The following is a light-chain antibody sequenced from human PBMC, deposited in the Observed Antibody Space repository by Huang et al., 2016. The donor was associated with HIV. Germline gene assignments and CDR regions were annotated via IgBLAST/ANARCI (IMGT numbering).Light chain of an antibody. J-gene: IGKJ2*01. V-gene: IGKV1-39*01. Sequence: DIQMTQSPSSMSASVGNRVTTPCRASQSISRYLNWYQQKPGKAPKLLIYAASSLQSGVPSRFSGSGSGTDFTLTISSLQPEDFATYYCQQSYSTPMYTCGQGTKLEIK. CDR1: QSISRY. CDR3: QQSYSTPMYT. CDR2: AAS.